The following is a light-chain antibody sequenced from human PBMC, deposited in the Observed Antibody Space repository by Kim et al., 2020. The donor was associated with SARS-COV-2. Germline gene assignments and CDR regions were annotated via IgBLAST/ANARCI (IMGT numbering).Light chain of an antibody. CDR2: DVT. CDR3: SSYAGSNNGV. J-gene: IGLJ2*01. V-gene: IGLV2-8*01. CDR1: SSDIASYDY. Sequence: GQAVTISGTGSSSDIASYDYVSWYQQYPGKAPKLIIYDVTKRPSGGPDRFSGSKSANTASLTVSGLQAEDEADYYCSSYAGSNNGVFGGGTQLTVL.